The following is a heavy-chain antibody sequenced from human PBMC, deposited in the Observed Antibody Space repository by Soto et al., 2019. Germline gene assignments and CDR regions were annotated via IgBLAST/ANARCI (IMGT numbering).Heavy chain of an antibody. D-gene: IGHD2-2*01. J-gene: IGHJ4*02. CDR1: GDSIRSYY. V-gene: IGHV4-59*01. CDR2: IYYSGNT. Sequence: TSETLSLTCTVSGDSIRSYYWSWIRQPPGKGLEWIGYIYYSGNTNYNPSLKSRVTISLDTSKNQFSLKLTSVTAADTAIYYCARGIVSSSRTSLIYWGQGALVTVSS. CDR3: ARGIVSSSRTSLIY.